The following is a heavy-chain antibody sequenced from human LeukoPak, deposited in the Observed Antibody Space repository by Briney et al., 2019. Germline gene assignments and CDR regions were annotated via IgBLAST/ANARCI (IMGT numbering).Heavy chain of an antibody. CDR2: INHSGST. D-gene: IGHD7-27*01. CDR3: ASSFSVGTGTFDY. J-gene: IGHJ4*02. V-gene: IGHV4-34*01. Sequence: SETLSLTCAVYGGSFSGYYWSWIRQPPGKGLEWIGEINHSGSTNYNPSLKSRVTISVDTSKNQFSLKLSSVTAADTAVYYCASSFSVGTGTFDYWGQGTLVTVSS. CDR1: GGSFSGYY.